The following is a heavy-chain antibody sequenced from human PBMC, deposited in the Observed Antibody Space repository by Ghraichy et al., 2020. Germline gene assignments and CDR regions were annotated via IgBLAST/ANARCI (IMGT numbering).Heavy chain of an antibody. V-gene: IGHV3-49*03. J-gene: IGHJ5*02. CDR1: GFSFGDYA. CDR3: TRDYCDSTTCYDNWFDP. Sequence: GGSLRLSCTVSGFSFGDYAMTWFRQAPGKGLEWVGFIRGKAFGGTTEYAASVKGRFTISRDDSKSIAYLQMNSLKTEDTAVYYCTRDYCDSTTCYDNWFDPWGQGTLVTVSS. CDR2: IRGKAFGGTT. D-gene: IGHD2-2*01.